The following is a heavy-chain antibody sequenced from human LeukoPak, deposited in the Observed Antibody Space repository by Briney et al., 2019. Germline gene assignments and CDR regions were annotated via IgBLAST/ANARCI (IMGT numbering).Heavy chain of an antibody. J-gene: IGHJ4*02. Sequence: GGSLRLSCAASAFSFSNYGMHWTRQAPGKGLEWVTFIRFDGTIIYYADSVKGRFTISRDNSKHTVYLQMKSLRPEDTAVYYCAKDPTGMTGDYFPYWGQGTLVTVSS. CDR3: AKDPTGMTGDYFPY. V-gene: IGHV3-30*02. D-gene: IGHD4-17*01. CDR1: AFSFSNYG. CDR2: IRFDGTII.